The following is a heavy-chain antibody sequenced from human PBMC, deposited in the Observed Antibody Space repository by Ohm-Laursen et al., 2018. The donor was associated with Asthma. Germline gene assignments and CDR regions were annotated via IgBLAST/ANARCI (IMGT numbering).Heavy chain of an antibody. V-gene: IGHV3-48*04. CDR2: ISSSSDTV. CDR3: ARDRSGWSRDY. D-gene: IGHD6-19*01. CDR1: GFSFENYN. Sequence: SLRLSCAASGFSFENYNMNWVRQAPGKGLEWISYISSSSDTVYYADSVKGRFTVSRDNAKNSLYLQMDSLRVEDTAVYYCARDRSGWSRDYWGQGTLVTVSS. J-gene: IGHJ4*02.